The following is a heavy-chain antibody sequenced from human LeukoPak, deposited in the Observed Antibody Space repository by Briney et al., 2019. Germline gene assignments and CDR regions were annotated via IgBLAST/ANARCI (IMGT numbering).Heavy chain of an antibody. D-gene: IGHD2-15*01. CDR3: ARDLYCSGGSCSPTRYYGMDV. Sequence: YXXXWVRQHXGRGLEWIGYIYYSGTTYYNPSLKSRVTISVNTSKNQFSLTLSSVTAADTAVYYCARDLYCSGGSCSPTRYYGMDVWGQGTTVTVSS. V-gene: IGHV4-31*02. CDR2: IYYSGTT. J-gene: IGHJ6*02. CDR1: YX.